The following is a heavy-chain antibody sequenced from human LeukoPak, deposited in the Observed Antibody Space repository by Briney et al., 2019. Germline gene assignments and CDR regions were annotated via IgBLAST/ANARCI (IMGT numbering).Heavy chain of an antibody. CDR1: GGTFSSYA. CDR3: ARDPSRTNWFDP. CDR2: IIPIFGTA. J-gene: IGHJ5*02. V-gene: IGHV1-69*05. D-gene: IGHD1/OR15-1a*01. Sequence: SVKVSCKASGGTFSSYAISWVRQAPGQGLEWMGRIIPIFGTANYAQKFQGRVTITTDESTSTAYMELSSLRSEDTAVYYCARDPSRTNWFDPWGQGTLVIVSS.